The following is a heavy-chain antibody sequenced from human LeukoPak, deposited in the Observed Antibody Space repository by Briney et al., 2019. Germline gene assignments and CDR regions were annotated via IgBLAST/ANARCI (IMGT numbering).Heavy chain of an antibody. Sequence: SETLSFTCAVYGGSFSGYFWTWIRQPPGKGLEWIGEINHSGSTNYNPSLKSRVTISVDTSKNQFSLKLSSVTAADTAVYYCAREQEGAQLNWGQGTLVTVSS. CDR2: INHSGST. V-gene: IGHV4-34*01. J-gene: IGHJ4*02. CDR3: AREQEGAQLN. D-gene: IGHD1-26*01. CDR1: GGSFSGYF.